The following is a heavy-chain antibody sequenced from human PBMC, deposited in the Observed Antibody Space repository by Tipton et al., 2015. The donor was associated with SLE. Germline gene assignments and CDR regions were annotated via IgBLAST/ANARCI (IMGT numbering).Heavy chain of an antibody. Sequence: LRLSCTTSGFTFADYGLSWIRQAPGKGLEWTGTIHHSGITYYNPSLKSRATISVDTSKNQFSLKLRSVTAADTAVYYCAREYSGYDYRTFDHWGQGTLVTVSS. V-gene: IGHV4-38-2*02. CDR1: GFTFADYG. CDR3: AREYSGYDYRTFDH. D-gene: IGHD5-12*01. CDR2: IHHSGIT. J-gene: IGHJ4*02.